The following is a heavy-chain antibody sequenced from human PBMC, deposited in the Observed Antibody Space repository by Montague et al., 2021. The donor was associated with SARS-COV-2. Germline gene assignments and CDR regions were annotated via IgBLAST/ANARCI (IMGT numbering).Heavy chain of an antibody. CDR1: GGSIGSHY. V-gene: IGHV4-59*11. J-gene: IGHJ2*01. CDR2: VYYSGST. CDR3: ARDSPNSSGYHVYFDL. Sequence: ETLSLTCTVSGGSIGSHYWSWIRQPPGKGLEWIGYVYYSGSTNYNPSLKSRVTISVDTSKSRFSPKLKSVTSADTAVYYCARDSPNSSGYHVYFDLWGRGTLVTVSS. D-gene: IGHD3-22*01.